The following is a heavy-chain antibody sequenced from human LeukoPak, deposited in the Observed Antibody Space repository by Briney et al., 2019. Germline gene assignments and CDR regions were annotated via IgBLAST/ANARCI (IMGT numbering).Heavy chain of an antibody. D-gene: IGHD3-22*01. CDR1: GYTFTSYY. CDR3: ARGGYYYDSSGYSHLPDY. CDR2: IIPIVGTT. V-gene: IGHV1-69*13. Sequence: SVKVSCKASGYTFTSYYMHWVRQAPGQGLEWMGGIIPIVGTTNYAQMFQGRVTITADESTSTAYMELSSLRSEDTAVYYCARGGYYYDSSGYSHLPDYWGQGTLVTVSA. J-gene: IGHJ4*02.